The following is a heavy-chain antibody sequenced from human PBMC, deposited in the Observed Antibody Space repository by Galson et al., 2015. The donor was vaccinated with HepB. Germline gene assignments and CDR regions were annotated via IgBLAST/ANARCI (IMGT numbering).Heavy chain of an antibody. D-gene: IGHD3-10*02. CDR1: GFTFSNYG. CDR3: ARSPKDHVGVDMCFDH. CDR2: ITSGSSYT. Sequence: SLRLSCAASGFTFSNYGMNWVRQAPGKGLEWVSSITSGSSYTDYVDSVKGRFTITRDNAKNSLYLQMNSLRGEDTAVYYCARSPKDHVGVDMCFDHWGQGTLVTVSS. J-gene: IGHJ4*02. V-gene: IGHV3-21*01.